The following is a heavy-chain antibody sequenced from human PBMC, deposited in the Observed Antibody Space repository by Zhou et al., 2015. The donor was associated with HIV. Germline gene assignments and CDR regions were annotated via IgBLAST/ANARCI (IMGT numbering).Heavy chain of an antibody. CDR3: ARGDFDFWSGYYQVSDGMDV. CDR2: IIPMFGTK. Sequence: QVQLVQSGAEVKRPGSSVKVSCKASGATFSSYAISWVRQAPGQGLEWMGGIIPMFGTKKYAQKFQGRVTITADESTSIAYMELSSLRSEDTAVYYCARGDFDFWSGYYQVSDGMDVWGQGTTVTVSS. CDR1: GATFSSYA. D-gene: IGHD3-3*01. V-gene: IGHV1-69*12. J-gene: IGHJ6*02.